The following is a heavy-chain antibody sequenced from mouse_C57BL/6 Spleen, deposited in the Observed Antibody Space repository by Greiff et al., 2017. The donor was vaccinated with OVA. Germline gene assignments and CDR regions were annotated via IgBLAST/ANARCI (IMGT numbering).Heavy chain of an antibody. CDR2: IDPETGGT. J-gene: IGHJ3*01. CDR1: GYTFTDYE. Sequence: QVQLQQSGAELVRPGASVTLSCKASGYTFTDYEMHWVKQTPVHGLEWIGAIDPETGGTAYNQKFKGKAILTADKSSSTAYMELRSLTSEDSAVYYCTRSSTTVVPPFAYWGQGTLVTVSA. D-gene: IGHD1-1*01. V-gene: IGHV1-15*01. CDR3: TRSSTTVVPPFAY.